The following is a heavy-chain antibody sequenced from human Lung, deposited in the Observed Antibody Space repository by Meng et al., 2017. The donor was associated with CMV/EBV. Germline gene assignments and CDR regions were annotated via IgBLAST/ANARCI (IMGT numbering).Heavy chain of an antibody. Sequence: VQVPESGPALVQRADTLSLTFAVSGDSITNHNWWAWVRQPPGKGLEWIGEIPHRGSSAYNPSLKSRVSMSIDKSKNQFSLKLTSVTAADTAVYHCLRRSGGSVWGQGTLVTVSS. D-gene: IGHD3-10*01. V-gene: IGHV4-4*02. CDR2: IPHRGSS. J-gene: IGHJ1*01. CDR3: LRRSGGSV. CDR1: GDSITNHNW.